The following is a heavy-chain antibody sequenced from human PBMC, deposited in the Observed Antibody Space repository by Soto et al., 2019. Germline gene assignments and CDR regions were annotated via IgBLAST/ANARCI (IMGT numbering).Heavy chain of an antibody. CDR1: GGSISSYY. V-gene: IGHV4-59*12. CDR2: IYYSGST. D-gene: IGHD3-10*01. Sequence: SETLSLTCTVSGGSISSYYWSWIRQPPGKGLEWIGYIYYSGSTNYNPSLKSRVTISVDTSKNQFSLKLSSVTAADTAVYYCARRGDGSGSLDYWGRGTLVTVSS. J-gene: IGHJ4*02. CDR3: ARRGDGSGSLDY.